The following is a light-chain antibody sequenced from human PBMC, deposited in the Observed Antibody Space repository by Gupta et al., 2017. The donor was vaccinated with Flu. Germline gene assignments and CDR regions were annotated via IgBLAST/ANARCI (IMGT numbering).Light chain of an antibody. J-gene: IGKJ2*01. Sequence: EIVLTQSPDTLSVSPGETATLSCRASQSINTDLAWYQQKPCQAPRLLILGASTRSTGIPARFSGRGPGIEFTLTISVLQSEDFAVYYCQRYDDWPLSTFGQGTRLEIK. V-gene: IGKV3-15*01. CDR2: GAS. CDR1: QSINTD. CDR3: QRYDDWPLST.